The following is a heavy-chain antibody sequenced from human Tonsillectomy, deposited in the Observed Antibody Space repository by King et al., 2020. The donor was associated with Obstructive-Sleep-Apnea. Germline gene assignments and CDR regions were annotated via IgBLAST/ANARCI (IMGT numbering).Heavy chain of an antibody. V-gene: IGHV3-30*04. CDR3: ARDYYRVYYGMDV. D-gene: IGHD3-10*01. CDR2: ISYDESHK. J-gene: IGHJ6*02. CDR1: GFTFSSYG. Sequence: VQLVESGGGVVQPGMSLRLSCAASGFTFSSYGMHWVRQAPGKGLEWEALISYDESHKDYTDSVKGRFTISRDNSKNTLYLQMNSLRPDDTALYYCARDYYRVYYGMDVWGQGTTVTVSS.